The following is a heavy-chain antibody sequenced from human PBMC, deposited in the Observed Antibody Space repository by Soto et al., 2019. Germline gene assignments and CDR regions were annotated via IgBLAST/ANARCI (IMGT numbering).Heavy chain of an antibody. Sequence: GGSLSLSCTASGFNFSNHGMHWVRQAPGKGLQWVAMIWSNGNTQFYADSVKGRFTISRDNSKNMLSLQMSSLRADDTAVYYCARDPFYDGPPYFYYYGMEVWGQGATVTVSS. V-gene: IGHV3-33*01. D-gene: IGHD3-3*01. CDR3: ARDPFYDGPPYFYYYGMEV. CDR2: IWSNGNTQ. J-gene: IGHJ6*02. CDR1: GFNFSNHG.